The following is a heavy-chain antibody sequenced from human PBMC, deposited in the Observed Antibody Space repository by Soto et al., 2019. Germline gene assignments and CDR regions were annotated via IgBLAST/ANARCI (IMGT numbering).Heavy chain of an antibody. D-gene: IGHD6-19*01. V-gene: IGHV3-9*01. CDR3: AKDKEYSSGWYGSAYFDY. J-gene: IGHJ4*02. CDR2: ISWNSGSI. Sequence: GGSLRLSCAASGFTFDDYAMHWVRQAPGKGLEWVSGISWNSGSIGYANSVKGRFTISRDNAKNSLYLQMNSLRAEDTALYYCAKDKEYSSGWYGSAYFDYWGQGTLVTVSS. CDR1: GFTFDDYA.